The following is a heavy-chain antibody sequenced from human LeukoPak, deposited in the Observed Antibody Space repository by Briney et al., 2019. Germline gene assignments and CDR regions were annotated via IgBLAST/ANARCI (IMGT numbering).Heavy chain of an antibody. Sequence: GGSLRLSCAASGFTFSNYWMSWVRQAPGKGLEWVATIKLDGSEKYYVDSVKGRFTISRDNAREPLYLQMNSLRAEDTAVYYCARNKGGFDSWGQGTLVTVSS. J-gene: IGHJ4*02. V-gene: IGHV3-7*01. CDR3: ARNKGGFDS. D-gene: IGHD1-26*01. CDR2: IKLDGSEK. CDR1: GFTFSNYW.